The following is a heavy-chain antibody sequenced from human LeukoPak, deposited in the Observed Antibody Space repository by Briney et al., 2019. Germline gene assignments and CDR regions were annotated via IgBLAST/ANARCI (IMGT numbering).Heavy chain of an antibody. J-gene: IGHJ4*02. CDR1: GGSISSYY. CDR2: IYYSGGT. D-gene: IGHD3-22*01. V-gene: IGHV4-59*01. CDR3: ARLRGRYYYDSSGEGIFDY. Sequence: SETLSLTCTVSGGSISSYYWSWIRQPPGKGLEWIGYIYYSGGTNYNPSLKSRVTISVDTSKNQFSLKLSSVTAADTAVYYCARLRGRYYYDSSGEGIFDYWGQGTLVTVSS.